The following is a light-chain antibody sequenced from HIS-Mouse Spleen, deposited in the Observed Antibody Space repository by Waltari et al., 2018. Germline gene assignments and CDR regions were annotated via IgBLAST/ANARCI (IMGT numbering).Light chain of an antibody. J-gene: IGKJ2*01. CDR3: QQYYSTPYT. V-gene: IGKV4-1*01. CDR2: WAS. CDR1: QRVLYSSNNKNY. Sequence: DIVLTQSPDSLAVSLGERATINSTSSQRVLYSSNNKNYLAWYQQKPGQPPKLLSYWASTRGSGVPDRFSGSGSGTDFALSISSLQAEGVAVYYCQQYYSTPYTFGQGTKLEIK.